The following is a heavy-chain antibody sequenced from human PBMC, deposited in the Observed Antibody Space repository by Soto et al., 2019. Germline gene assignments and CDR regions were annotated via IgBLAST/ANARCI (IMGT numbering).Heavy chain of an antibody. CDR2: IFYTGTT. J-gene: IGHJ6*03. CDR1: GGSISSSY. V-gene: IGHV4-59*08. D-gene: IGHD3-10*01. Sequence: SETLSLTCTVSGGSISSSYWNWIRQPPGKGLEWIGYIFYTGTTNYNPSLKSRVTISVDTSRSQFSLKLSSVTAADTAVYFCARAVESYNSGSPLYYYYMDVWGKGTTVTVSS. CDR3: ARAVESYNSGSPLYYYYMDV.